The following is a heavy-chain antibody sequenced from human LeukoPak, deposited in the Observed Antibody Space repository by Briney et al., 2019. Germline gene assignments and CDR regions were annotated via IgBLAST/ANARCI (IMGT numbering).Heavy chain of an antibody. CDR3: WKDASCAPENDNSGFFID. J-gene: IGHJ4*02. V-gene: IGHV3-23*01. D-gene: IGHD3-22*01. Sequence: GGSLRLSCAASRFTFTSYALRRVRQTPGKGLEWAASMSGGDSDCYADSVKGRFTVSRDKSKNTLYVQMNSLRADDTAVYYCWKDASCAPENDNSGFFIDWGQGTLVTVSS. CDR1: RFTFTSYA. CDR2: MSGGDSD.